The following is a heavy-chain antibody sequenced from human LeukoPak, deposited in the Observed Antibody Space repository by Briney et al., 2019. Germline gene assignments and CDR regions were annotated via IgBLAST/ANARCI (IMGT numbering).Heavy chain of an antibody. CDR2: IYHSGST. CDR1: GGSISSYY. D-gene: IGHD3-10*01. Sequence: SETLSLTCTVSGGSISSYYWSWIRQPPGKGLEWIGYIYHSGSTNYNPSLKSRVTISVDTSKNQFSLKLSSVTAADTAVYYCARDQSWITMVRGAVYYGMDVWGKGTTVTVSS. CDR3: ARDQSWITMVRGAVYYGMDV. V-gene: IGHV4-59*01. J-gene: IGHJ6*04.